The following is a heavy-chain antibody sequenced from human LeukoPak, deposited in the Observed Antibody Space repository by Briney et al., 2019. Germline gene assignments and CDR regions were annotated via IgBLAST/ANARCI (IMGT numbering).Heavy chain of an antibody. CDR2: IGTSDDTV. V-gene: IGHV3-48*03. J-gene: IGHJ4*02. CDR3: ARGLXFDY. CDR1: GFTFSIYE. Sequence: GGSLRLSCAASGFTFSIYEMNWVRQAPGKGLEWLSYIGTSDDTVYYADSVKGRFTISRDNSKNSVFLQMKSLRGEDTARYYCARGLXFDYWGQGALVTVSS.